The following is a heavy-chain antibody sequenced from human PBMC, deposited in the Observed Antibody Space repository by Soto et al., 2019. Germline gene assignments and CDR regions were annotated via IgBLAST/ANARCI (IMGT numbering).Heavy chain of an antibody. CDR3: AKVWGNYGYYFDY. CDR1: GFTLSSFA. D-gene: IGHD3-16*01. CDR2: ISDGDGST. J-gene: IGHJ4*02. V-gene: IGHV3-23*01. Sequence: GGSLRLSCAASGFTLSSFAMSWVRQAPGKGLEWVSVISDGDGSTYYADSVRGRFTISRDNSKNTLYLQMNSLRAEDTAVYYCAKVWGNYGYYFDYWGQGTLVTVSS.